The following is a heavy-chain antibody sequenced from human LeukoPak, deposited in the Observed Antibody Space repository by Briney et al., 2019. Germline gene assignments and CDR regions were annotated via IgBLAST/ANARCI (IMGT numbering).Heavy chain of an antibody. CDR3: ARDRSGSSSVDDAFDI. Sequence: GGSLRLPCAASGFSFENYNMNWVRQAPGKGLEWVAYINVITGYIYYADSLKGRFTISRDNAKRSLFLEMSSLRVEDTAVYYCARDRSGSSSVDDAFDIWGQGIMVTVSS. CDR1: GFSFENYN. CDR2: INVITGYI. D-gene: IGHD1-26*01. V-gene: IGHV3-21*01. J-gene: IGHJ3*02.